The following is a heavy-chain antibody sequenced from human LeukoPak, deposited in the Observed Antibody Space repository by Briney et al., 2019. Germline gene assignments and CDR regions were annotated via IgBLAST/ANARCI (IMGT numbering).Heavy chain of an antibody. CDR3: ARQGNRYSGFDY. J-gene: IGHJ4*02. CDR2: IYYSGST. D-gene: IGHD2/OR15-2a*01. CDR1: AGSISSYY. V-gene: IGHV4-59*08. Sequence: PSETLSLTCPVSAGSISSYYWSWIRQPPGKGLKWIGYIYYSGSTNYNPSLKSRVTISVDTSKNQFSLKLSSVTAADTAVYYCARQGNRYSGFDYWGQGTLVTVSS.